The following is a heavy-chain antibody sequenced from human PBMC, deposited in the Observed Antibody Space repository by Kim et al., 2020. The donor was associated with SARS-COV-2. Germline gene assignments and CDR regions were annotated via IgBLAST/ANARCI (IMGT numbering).Heavy chain of an antibody. CDR3: ALHFGPLHAFNI. J-gene: IGHJ3*02. V-gene: IGHV4-31*02. D-gene: IGHD3-16*01. Sequence: SYNPSVQSRVSISVATSNNQFSLKVGSVTAADTAVYYCALHFGPLHAFNIWGQGTMVTVSS.